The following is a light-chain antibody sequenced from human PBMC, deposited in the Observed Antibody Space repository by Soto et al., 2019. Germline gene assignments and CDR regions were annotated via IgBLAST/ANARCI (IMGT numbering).Light chain of an antibody. CDR1: SSDVGSYNL. V-gene: IGLV2-23*02. Sequence: QSALTQPASVSGSPGQSITISCTGTSSDVGSYNLVSWYQQHLGKAPKLMIYEVSKRPSGVSNRFSGSKSGNTASLTISGLQAEDEADYYCCSYAGSSTWVFGGGTKLTVL. CDR2: EVS. CDR3: CSYAGSSTWV. J-gene: IGLJ3*02.